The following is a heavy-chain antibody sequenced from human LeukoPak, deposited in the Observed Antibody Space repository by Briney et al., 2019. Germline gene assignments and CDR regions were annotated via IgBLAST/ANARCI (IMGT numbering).Heavy chain of an antibody. D-gene: IGHD3-10*01. CDR3: ARESNSMVPYYYYYMDV. CDR1: GGSISSGSYY. V-gene: IGHV4-61*02. J-gene: IGHJ6*03. Sequence: SQTLSLTCTVSGGSISSGSYYWSWIRQPAGKGLEWIGPIYTSGSTNHNPSLRSRVTISVDTSKNQFSLKVSSVTAADTAVYYCARESNSMVPYYYYYMDVWGKGTTVTVSS. CDR2: IYTSGST.